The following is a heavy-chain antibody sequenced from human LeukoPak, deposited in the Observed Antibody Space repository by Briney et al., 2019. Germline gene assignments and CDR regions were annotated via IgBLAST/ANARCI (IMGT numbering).Heavy chain of an antibody. J-gene: IGHJ5*02. V-gene: IGHV3-33*01. CDR1: GFTFSSYG. CDR3: AAEMNYYDSSGIPDGWFDP. D-gene: IGHD3-22*01. CDR2: IWYDGSNK. Sequence: GGSLRLSCAASGFTFSSYGVHWVRQAPGKGLEWVAVIWYDGSNKYYADSVKGRFTISRDNSKNTLYLQMNSLRAEDTAVYYCAAEMNYYDSSGIPDGWFDPWGQGTLVTVSS.